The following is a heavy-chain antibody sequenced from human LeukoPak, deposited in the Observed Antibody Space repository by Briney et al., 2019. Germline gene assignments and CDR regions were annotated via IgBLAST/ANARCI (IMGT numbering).Heavy chain of an antibody. J-gene: IGHJ4*02. CDR1: GFAVSNNY. CDR2: IFAGVGT. V-gene: IGHV3-53*01. CDR3: ARGDRGTGQHFDY. Sequence: PGRSLRLSCTASGFAVSNNYMTWVRQAPGKGLEWVSIIFAGVGTYYADSVRGRFTISRDNSQNTLYLQMNSLEAEDAAVYYCARGDRGTGQHFDYWGQGTLVIVS. D-gene: IGHD1-1*01.